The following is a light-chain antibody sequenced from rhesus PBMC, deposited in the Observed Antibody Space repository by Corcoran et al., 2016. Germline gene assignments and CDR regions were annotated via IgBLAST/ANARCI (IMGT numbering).Light chain of an antibody. CDR1: QGISTW. Sequence: DIQMTQSPSSLSASVGDRVTIPCRASQGISTWLAWYQQKPGKAPKLLIYRASNLEPGVPSMFSGSGSGTDFTLTISSLQPEDIATYYCQQHDNSPYSFGQGTKVEIK. CDR3: QQHDNSPYS. V-gene: IGKV1-69*01. CDR2: RAS. J-gene: IGKJ2*01.